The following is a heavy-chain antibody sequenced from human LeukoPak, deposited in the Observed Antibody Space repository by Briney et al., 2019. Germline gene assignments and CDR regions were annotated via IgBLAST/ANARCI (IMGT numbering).Heavy chain of an antibody. CDR1: GGSISSSSYY. J-gene: IGHJ6*04. Sequence: PSETLSLTCTVSGGSISSSSYYWGWIRQPPGKGLEWIGSIYCSGSTYYNPSLKSRVTISVDTSKNQFSLKLSSVTAADTAVYYCARAWPSSSDFMDVWGKGTTVTVSS. CDR2: IYCSGST. V-gene: IGHV4-39*01. D-gene: IGHD6-19*01. CDR3: ARAWPSSSDFMDV.